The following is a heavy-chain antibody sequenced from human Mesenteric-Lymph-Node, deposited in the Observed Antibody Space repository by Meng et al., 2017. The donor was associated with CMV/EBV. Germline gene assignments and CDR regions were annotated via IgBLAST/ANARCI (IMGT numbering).Heavy chain of an antibody. J-gene: IGHJ6*02. V-gene: IGHV1-2*02. CDR3: ARDCSSTSCYRVGYYYGMDV. CDR2: INPNTGGT. D-gene: IGHD2-2*01. Sequence: ASVKVSCKTSGYTFTGYYMHWVRQAPGQGLEWMGWINPNTGGTDCAQKFQGRVTMARDTSISTAYMELSRLRSDDTAVYYCARDCSSTSCYRVGYYYGMDVWGQGTTVTVSS. CDR1: GYTFTGYY.